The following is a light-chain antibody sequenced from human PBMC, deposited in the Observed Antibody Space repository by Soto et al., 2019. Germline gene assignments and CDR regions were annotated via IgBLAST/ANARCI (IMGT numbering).Light chain of an antibody. CDR1: QSVSSY. V-gene: IGKV3-11*01. CDR3: QQRSNWPWT. J-gene: IGKJ1*01. Sequence: EIMLTQSPDTLSLSPGERATLSCRASQSVSSYLAWYQQKPGQAPRPLIYDASNRATGIPARFSGSGSGTDFTLTISSLEPEDFAVYYCQQRSNWPWTFGQGTKVDIK. CDR2: DAS.